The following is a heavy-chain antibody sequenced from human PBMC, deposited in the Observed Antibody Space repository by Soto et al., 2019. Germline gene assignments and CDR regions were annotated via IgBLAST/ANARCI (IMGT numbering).Heavy chain of an antibody. CDR3: AKGAWYHGILTGYGYCHY. D-gene: IGHD3-9*01. CDR1: GFTFSSYA. V-gene: IGHV3-23*01. CDR2: ISGGGVST. J-gene: IGHJ4*01. Sequence: EVQLLESGGGLVQPGGSLRLSCAASGFTFSSYAMRWVRQAPGKGLEWISGISGGGVSTYYADYVKGRFTISRDNSKNTLYRQMNSLRVENTAGYYSAKGAWYHGILTGYGYCHYWGHGTLVTVSS.